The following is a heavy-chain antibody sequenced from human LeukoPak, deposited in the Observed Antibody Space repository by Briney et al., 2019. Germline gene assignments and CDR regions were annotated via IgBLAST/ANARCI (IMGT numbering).Heavy chain of an antibody. J-gene: IGHJ4*02. V-gene: IGHV4-34*01. CDR1: GGSFSGYY. D-gene: IGHD2-15*01. Sequence: PSETLSLTCAVYGGSFSGYYWSWIRQPPGKGLEWIGEINHGGSTNYNPSLKSRVTISVDTSKNQFSLKLSSVTAADTAVYYCASPGYCSGGSCRKPFDYWGQGTLVTVSS. CDR3: ASPGYCSGGSCRKPFDY. CDR2: INHGGST.